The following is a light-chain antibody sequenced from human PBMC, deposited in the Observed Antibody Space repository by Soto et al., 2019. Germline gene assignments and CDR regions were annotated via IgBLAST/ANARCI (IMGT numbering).Light chain of an antibody. CDR1: QSVSSF. Sequence: EIVLTQSPATLSLSPGERATLSCRASQSVSSFLAWYQQKPGQAPRLLIYDASNRATGIPARFSGSGSGTGFTLTISSLEPEAFAVYYCQQRSNWPLTFGGGTKVEIK. CDR3: QQRSNWPLT. V-gene: IGKV3-11*01. CDR2: DAS. J-gene: IGKJ4*01.